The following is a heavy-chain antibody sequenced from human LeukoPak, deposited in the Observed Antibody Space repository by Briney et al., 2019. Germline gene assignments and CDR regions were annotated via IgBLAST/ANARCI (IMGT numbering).Heavy chain of an antibody. D-gene: IGHD3-10*01. J-gene: IGHJ4*02. CDR2: INYSRST. V-gene: IGHV4-34*01. CDR3: ARGSSLWSDY. CDR1: GGSFSGYH. Sequence: SETLSLTCAVYGGSFSGYHWSWIRQPPGKGLAWIGEINYSRSTNYNPSLKSRVTISVDTPKNQFSLKLSSVTAADTAVYYYARGSSLWSDYWGQGTLVTVSS.